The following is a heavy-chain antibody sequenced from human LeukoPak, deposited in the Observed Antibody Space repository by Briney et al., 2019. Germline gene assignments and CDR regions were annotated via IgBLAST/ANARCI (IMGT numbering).Heavy chain of an antibody. CDR1: GGSLSGYY. CDR3: ARVVRRRAYCFEY. D-gene: IGHD3-10*01. Sequence: SETLSLTCAFYGGSLSGYYWSWIRQPPGKGLEWIGEINHSGSTNYNPSLESRVIVSVDMSKNQFSLNLSSVTAADTAMYYCARVVRRRAYCFEYWSQGTLVTVSS. V-gene: IGHV4-34*01. CDR2: INHSGST. J-gene: IGHJ4*02.